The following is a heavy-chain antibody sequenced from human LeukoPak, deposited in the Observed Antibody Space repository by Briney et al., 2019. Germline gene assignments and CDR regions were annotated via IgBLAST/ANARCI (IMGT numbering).Heavy chain of an antibody. D-gene: IGHD3-10*01. Sequence: PGGSLRLSCAASGFTFSSYTMNWVRQAPGKGLEWVSSISNSPSYVYYADSVKGRFTISRDNAKNLLYLQMHSLRAEDTAVYYCARLEGLWFAWGQGTLVTVSS. CDR3: ARLEGLWFA. CDR1: GFTFSSYT. J-gene: IGHJ5*02. V-gene: IGHV3-21*06. CDR2: ISNSPSYV.